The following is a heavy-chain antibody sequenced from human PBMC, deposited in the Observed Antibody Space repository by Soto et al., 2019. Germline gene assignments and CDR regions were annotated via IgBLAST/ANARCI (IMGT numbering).Heavy chain of an antibody. J-gene: IGHJ6*02. D-gene: IGHD3-22*01. Sequence: SVKVSCKASGGTFSSYAISWVRQAPGQGLEWMGGIIPIFGTANYAQKFQGRGTITADESTSTAYMELSSLRSEDTAVYYCARESPDYYDSSGYYPPKYGMDVWGQGTTVTVSS. CDR1: GGTFSSYA. CDR3: ARESPDYYDSSGYYPPKYGMDV. V-gene: IGHV1-69*13. CDR2: IIPIFGTA.